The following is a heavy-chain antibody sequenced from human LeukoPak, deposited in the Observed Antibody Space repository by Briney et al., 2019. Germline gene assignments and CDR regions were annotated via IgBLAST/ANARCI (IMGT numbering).Heavy chain of an antibody. J-gene: IGHJ4*02. CDR3: ARALNRHIGAFEY. D-gene: IGHD4/OR15-4a*01. Sequence: GGSLRLSCAASGITFSTYNMSWVRQAPGKGLEWVSVIYADFDTTDYADSVKGRFTISRDNSKNTLYLHMNSLRVEDTATYFCARALNRHIGAFEYWGQGALVTVSS. CDR2: IYADFDTT. V-gene: IGHV3-53*01. CDR1: GITFSTYN.